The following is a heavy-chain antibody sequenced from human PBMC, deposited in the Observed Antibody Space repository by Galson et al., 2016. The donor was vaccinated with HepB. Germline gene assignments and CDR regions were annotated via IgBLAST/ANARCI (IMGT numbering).Heavy chain of an antibody. V-gene: IGHV3-11*06. Sequence: SLRLSCAASGFTFTDFYMSWVRQAPGKGLEWVSFISRTSSYTTYADSARGRFTISRDDAKDSLFLQMNSLRAEDTAVYYCARATREVDYWGQGTLVTVSP. CDR2: ISRTSSYT. CDR1: GFTFTDFY. J-gene: IGHJ4*02. CDR3: ARATREVDY. D-gene: IGHD2-2*01.